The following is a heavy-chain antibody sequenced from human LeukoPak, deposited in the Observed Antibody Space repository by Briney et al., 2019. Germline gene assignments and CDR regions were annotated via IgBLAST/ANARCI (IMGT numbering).Heavy chain of an antibody. D-gene: IGHD6-13*01. V-gene: IGHV3-21*01. CDR1: GFTFSYYS. Sequence: TGGSLRLSCAASGFTFSYYSMNWVRQAPGRGLEWVSCISSSSSLIFYSDSVRGRFTISRDNAKNLLYLHMNSLRVEDTAVYYCAKVDRGDYSSSPFPYYNYYMNVWGKGTTVTVSS. J-gene: IGHJ6*03. CDR3: AKVDRGDYSSSPFPYYNYYMNV. CDR2: ISSSSSLI.